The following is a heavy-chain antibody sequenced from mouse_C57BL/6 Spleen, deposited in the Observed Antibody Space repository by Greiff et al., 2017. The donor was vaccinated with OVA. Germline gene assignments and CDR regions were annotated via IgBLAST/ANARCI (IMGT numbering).Heavy chain of an antibody. CDR1: GFTFTDYY. D-gene: IGHD2-12*01. V-gene: IGHV7-3*01. Sequence: EVKRVESGGGLVQPGGSLSLSCAASGFTFTDYYMSWVRQPPGKALEWLGFIRNKANGYTTEYSASVKGRFTISRDNSQSILYLQMNALRAEDSATYYCARPLYSPYAMDYWGQGTSVTVSS. CDR3: ARPLYSPYAMDY. J-gene: IGHJ4*01. CDR2: IRNKANGYTT.